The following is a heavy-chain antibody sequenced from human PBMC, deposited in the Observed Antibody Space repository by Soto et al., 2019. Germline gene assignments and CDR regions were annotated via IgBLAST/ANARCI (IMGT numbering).Heavy chain of an antibody. CDR3: ARSPWGGSYPFYYYYYGMDV. J-gene: IGHJ6*02. CDR2: ISYDGSNK. Sequence: PGGSLRLSCAASGFTFSIYAMQWVRQAPGKGLEWVAVISYDGSNKYYADSVKGRFTISRDNSKNTLYLQMNSLRAEDTAVYYCARSPWGGSYPFYYYYYGMDVWGQGTTVTVSS. D-gene: IGHD1-26*01. V-gene: IGHV3-30-3*01. CDR1: GFTFSIYA.